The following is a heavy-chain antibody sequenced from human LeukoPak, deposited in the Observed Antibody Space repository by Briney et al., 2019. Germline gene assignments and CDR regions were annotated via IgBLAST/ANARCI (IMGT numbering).Heavy chain of an antibody. Sequence: SGGSLRLSCAASGFTFSSYAMSWVRQAPGKGLEWVSAISGSGASTYYADSVKGRFTISRDNSKNTLYLQMNSRRAEDTAVYYCRNTTHFGGGYLDCGGQGTLVTVS. CDR1: GFTFSSYA. D-gene: IGHD3-9*01. J-gene: IGHJ4*02. CDR2: ISGSGAST. V-gene: IGHV3-23*01. CDR3: RNTTHFGGGYLDC.